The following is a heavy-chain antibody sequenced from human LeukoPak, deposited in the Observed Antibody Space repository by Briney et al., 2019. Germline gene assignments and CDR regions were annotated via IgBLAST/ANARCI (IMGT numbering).Heavy chain of an antibody. V-gene: IGHV3-23*01. D-gene: IGHD2-2*01. CDR1: GFTFSSYA. Sequence: GGSLRLSCAASGFTFSSYAMSWVRQAPGKGLEWVSAISGSGGSTYYADSVKGRFTISRDNSKNTLYLQMNSLRAKDTAVYYCAKDTPNIVVVPAAPDYYGMDVWGQETTVTVSS. CDR3: AKDTPNIVVVPAAPDYYGMDV. J-gene: IGHJ6*02. CDR2: ISGSGGST.